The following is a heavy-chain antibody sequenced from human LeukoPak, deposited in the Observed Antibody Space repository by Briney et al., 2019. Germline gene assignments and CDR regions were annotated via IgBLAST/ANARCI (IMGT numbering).Heavy chain of an antibody. Sequence: KVSXXXSGGTFSXYAISWVRQAPGQGLEWMGGIIPIFGTANYAQKFQGRVTITADESTSTAYMELSGLRSEDTAVYYCAREAGYIAAAGYYFDYWGQGTLVTVSS. V-gene: IGHV1-69*01. CDR1: GGTFSXYA. J-gene: IGHJ4*02. CDR2: IIPIFGTA. D-gene: IGHD6-13*01. CDR3: AREAGYIAAAGYYFDY.